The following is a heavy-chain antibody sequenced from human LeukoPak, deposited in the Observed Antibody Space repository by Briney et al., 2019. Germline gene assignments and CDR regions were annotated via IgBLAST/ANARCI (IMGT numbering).Heavy chain of an antibody. CDR2: FDSEDGET. D-gene: IGHD3-3*01. CDR3: ATVYHFWGGYSWVGPSNWFDP. J-gene: IGHJ5*02. V-gene: IGHV1-24*01. CDR1: GYTLTELS. Sequence: ASVKVSCKVSGYTLTELSMHGVRQAPGKGVVWMGGFDSEDGETLYTQNFQGRVTLTEDTSTDTDYMEMSSVRSENTGVYYCATVYHFWGGYSWVGPSNWFDPWGQGTLVTVSS.